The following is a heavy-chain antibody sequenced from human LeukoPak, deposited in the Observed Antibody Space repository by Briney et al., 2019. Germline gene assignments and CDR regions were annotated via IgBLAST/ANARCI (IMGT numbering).Heavy chain of an antibody. CDR3: ARGVESRIITTFGVVNRYFDY. J-gene: IGHJ4*02. V-gene: IGHV4-39*07. Sequence: SETLSLTCTVSGGSISSSSYYWGWIRQPPGKGLEWIGSIYYSGSTYYNPSLKSRVTISVDTSKNQFSLKLSSVTAADTAVYYCARGVESRIITTFGVVNRYFDYWGQGTLVTVSS. CDR2: IYYSGST. D-gene: IGHD3-3*01. CDR1: GGSISSSSYY.